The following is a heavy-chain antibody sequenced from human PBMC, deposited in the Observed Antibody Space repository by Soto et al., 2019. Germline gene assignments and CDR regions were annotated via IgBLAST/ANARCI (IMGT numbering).Heavy chain of an antibody. J-gene: IGHJ4*02. CDR3: ARGLILDY. CDR2: IFYSVNT. V-gene: IGHV4-31*03. D-gene: IGHD2-8*01. CDR1: EVSVSNPYC. Sequence: SETLSLTCTVSEVSVSNPYCWTWLRQRPGEGLEWIGCIFYSVNTYYNPSLKGRASFSLDTSKNQFSLKLFSMTAADTAVYYRARGLILDYWGQGTLVTVSS.